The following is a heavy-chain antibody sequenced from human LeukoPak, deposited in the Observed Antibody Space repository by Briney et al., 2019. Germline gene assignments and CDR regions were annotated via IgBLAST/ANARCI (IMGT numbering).Heavy chain of an antibody. J-gene: IGHJ4*02. Sequence: ASVKVSCKASGDTFIRYGITWVRQAPGQGLEWMGWINPNSGGTNYAQKFQGRVTMTRDTSISTAYMELSRLRSDDTAVYYCARGIVGATVDYWGQGTLVTVSS. CDR2: INPNSGGT. V-gene: IGHV1-2*02. D-gene: IGHD1-26*01. CDR3: ARGIVGATVDY. CDR1: GDTFIRYG.